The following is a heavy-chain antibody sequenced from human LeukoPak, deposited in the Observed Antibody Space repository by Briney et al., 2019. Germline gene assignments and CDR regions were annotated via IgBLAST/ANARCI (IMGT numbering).Heavy chain of an antibody. CDR2: LYSGGAT. V-gene: IGHV3-53*01. D-gene: IGHD6-19*01. CDR3: TKLKGWYGEGFFDY. Sequence: GGSLRLSCAASGFAVSSNYMSWVRQPAGKGLEWVSVLYSGGATFYADSVKGRFTISRDTSKNTLYLQMNDLRADDTAVYYCTKLKGWYGEGFFDYWGQGTLVTVSS. CDR1: GFAVSSNY. J-gene: IGHJ4*02.